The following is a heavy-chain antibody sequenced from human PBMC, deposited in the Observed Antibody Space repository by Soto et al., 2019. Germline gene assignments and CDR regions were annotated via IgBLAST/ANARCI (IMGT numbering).Heavy chain of an antibody. Sequence: EVQLVESGGSWVTPGGSLRLSCAASGFPFTTAWMTWVRQAPGKGLEWVGRIKSKNSGETRDYVAPVKGRFTISRDDSKNTLYLQMNSLKTEDTAMYYCTTDGFSGIVGIWGQGTMVTVSS. CDR1: GFPFTTAW. J-gene: IGHJ3*02. CDR3: TTDGFSGIVGI. CDR2: IKSKNSGETR. D-gene: IGHD1-26*01. V-gene: IGHV3-15*01.